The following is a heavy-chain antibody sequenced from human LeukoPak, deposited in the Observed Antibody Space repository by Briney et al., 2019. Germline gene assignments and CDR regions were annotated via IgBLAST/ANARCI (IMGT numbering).Heavy chain of an antibody. J-gene: IGHJ4*02. CDR1: GGSISTADW. Sequence: SGTLSLTCAVSGGSISTADWWSWLRQSPEKGLEWIGEVHRNGNTNYIPSLRGRVAKSIDNSKSQFSLNLRSVTAADTAVYYCARGAPRERSSVNFDYWGQGTQVTVSS. V-gene: IGHV4-4*02. CDR3: ARGAPRERSSVNFDY. CDR2: VHRNGNT. D-gene: IGHD3-10*01.